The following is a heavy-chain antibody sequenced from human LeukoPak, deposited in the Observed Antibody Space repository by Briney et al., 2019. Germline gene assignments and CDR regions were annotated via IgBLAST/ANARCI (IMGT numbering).Heavy chain of an antibody. CDR1: GGSISGYY. CDR2: IYTSGST. V-gene: IGHV4-4*07. D-gene: IGHD3-10*01. J-gene: IGHJ6*03. CDR3: ARINYYGSGSHYYYYYMDV. Sequence: SETLSLTCTVSGGSISGYYWSWIRQPAGKGLEWIGRIYTSGSTNYNPSLKSRVTMSVDTSKNQFSLKLSSVTAADTAVYYCARINYYGSGSHYYYYYMDVWGKGTTVTISS.